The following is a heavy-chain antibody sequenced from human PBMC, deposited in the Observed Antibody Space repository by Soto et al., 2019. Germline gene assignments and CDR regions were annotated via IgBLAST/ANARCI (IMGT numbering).Heavy chain of an antibody. J-gene: IGHJ6*03. CDR2: IYYSGST. CDR1: GGSISSYY. Sequence: SETLSLTCTVSGGSISSYYWSWIRQPPGKGLEWIGYIYYSGSTNYNPYHKSRITITEDTSKNQFSLKLNSVTAADTAVYYCSSTSQNCTNGVCPYYYYYYMDVWGKGTTVT. V-gene: IGHV4-59*01. CDR3: SSTSQNCTNGVCPYYYYYYMDV. D-gene: IGHD2-8*01.